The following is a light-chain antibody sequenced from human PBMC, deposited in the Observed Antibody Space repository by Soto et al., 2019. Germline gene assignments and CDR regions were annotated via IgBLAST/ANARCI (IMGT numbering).Light chain of an antibody. Sequence: IVLTQSPGTLSVSPGERVILSCRASQTLRNKLAWYQQKPGQAPRRLIYGGFTRAAVIPARFSGRGSGTEFTLTINSLQSEDFAIYYCQQHNAWPLTFGPGTKLDLK. CDR3: QQHNAWPLT. J-gene: IGKJ3*01. CDR2: GGF. CDR1: QTLRNK. V-gene: IGKV3-15*01.